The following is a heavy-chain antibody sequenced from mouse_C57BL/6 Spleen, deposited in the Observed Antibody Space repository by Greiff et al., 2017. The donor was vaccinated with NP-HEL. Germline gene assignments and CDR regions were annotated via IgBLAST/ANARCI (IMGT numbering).Heavy chain of an antibody. J-gene: IGHJ3*01. Sequence: VKLMESGAELVRPGASVTLSCKASGYTFTDYEMHWVKQTPVHGLEWIGAIDPETGGTAYNQKFKGKAILTADKSSSTAYMELRSLTSEDSAVYYCTDSSGYAWFAYWGQGTLVTVSA. D-gene: IGHD3-2*02. V-gene: IGHV1-15*01. CDR2: IDPETGGT. CDR3: TDSSGYAWFAY. CDR1: GYTFTDYE.